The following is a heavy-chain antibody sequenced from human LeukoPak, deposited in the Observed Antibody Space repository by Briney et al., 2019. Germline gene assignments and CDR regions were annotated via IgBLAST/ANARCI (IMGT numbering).Heavy chain of an antibody. D-gene: IGHD3-22*01. CDR1: GYTFTSYD. J-gene: IGHJ4*02. CDR3: ARGGTYYYDSSGYYPYDY. V-gene: IGHV1-8*01. Sequence: ASVKVSCKASGYTFTSYDINWVRQATGQGLEWMGWMNPNSGNTGYAQKFQGRVTMTRNTSISTAYMELSSLRSEDTAVYYCARGGTYYYDSSGYYPYDYWGQGTLVTVSS. CDR2: MNPNSGNT.